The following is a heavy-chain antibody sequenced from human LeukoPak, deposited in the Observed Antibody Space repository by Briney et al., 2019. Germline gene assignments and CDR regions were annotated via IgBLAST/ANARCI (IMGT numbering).Heavy chain of an antibody. V-gene: IGHV3-21*01. CDR3: ARESFPAAVAGDFDY. Sequence: GGSLRLSCAASGFTFSSYSMNWVRQAPGKGLEWVSSISSSSSYIYYADSVKGRFTISRDNAKNSLYLQMNSLRAEDTAVYYCARESFPAAVAGDFDYWGQGTLVTVSS. CDR1: GFTFSSYS. D-gene: IGHD6-19*01. CDR2: ISSSSSYI. J-gene: IGHJ4*02.